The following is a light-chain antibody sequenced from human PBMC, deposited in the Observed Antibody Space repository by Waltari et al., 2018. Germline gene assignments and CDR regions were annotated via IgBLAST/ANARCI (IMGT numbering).Light chain of an antibody. CDR3: LQDYAYH. CDR2: AAT. V-gene: IGKV1-6*01. J-gene: IGKJ4*01. CDR1: QGIRTD. Sequence: AIQMTPAPSSLSAVVGDTVTITCRASQGIRTDMGWCQQKPGKHPQLLIYAATSLQSEVPSRFSGGGSGTDFPLTNRSLQHKGCATHDGLQDYAYHFGGGTKVETK.